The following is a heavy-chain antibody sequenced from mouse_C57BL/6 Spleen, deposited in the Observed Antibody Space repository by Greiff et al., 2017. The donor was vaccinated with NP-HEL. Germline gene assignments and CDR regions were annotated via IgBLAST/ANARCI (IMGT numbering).Heavy chain of an antibody. CDR3: ARAYYGSSLDY. CDR2: ISYDGSN. Sequence: ESGPGLVKPSQSLSLTCSVTGYSITSGYYWNWIRQFPGNNLEWMGYISYDGSNNYNPSLKNRISITRDTSKNQFFLKLNSVTTEDTATYYCARAYYGSSLDYWGQGTTLTVSS. V-gene: IGHV3-6*01. D-gene: IGHD1-1*01. J-gene: IGHJ2*01. CDR1: GYSITSGYY.